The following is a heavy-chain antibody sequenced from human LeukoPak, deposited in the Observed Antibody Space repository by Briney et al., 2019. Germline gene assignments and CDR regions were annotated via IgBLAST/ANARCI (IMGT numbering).Heavy chain of an antibody. CDR3: ARGFIVLMVYESFDY. J-gene: IGHJ4*02. CDR1: GFTFSSYA. V-gene: IGHV3-30*01. Sequence: GGSLTLSCAASGFTFSSYAMHWVRQPPGKGLGWEAVISYDGSNKYYADPVKGRFTISRDNSKNTLYLQMNSLRAEDTAVYYCARGFIVLMVYESFDYWGQGTLVTVTA. D-gene: IGHD2-8*01. CDR2: ISYDGSNK.